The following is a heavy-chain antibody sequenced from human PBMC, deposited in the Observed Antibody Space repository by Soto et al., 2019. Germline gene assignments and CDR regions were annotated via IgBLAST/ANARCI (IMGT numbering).Heavy chain of an antibody. CDR3: ALLYYYYGMDV. V-gene: IGHV4-39*01. CDR1: GGSISSSSYY. Sequence: PSETLSLTCTVSGGSISSSSYYWGWIRQPPGKGLEWIGSIYYSGSTYYNPSLKSRVTISVDTSKNQFSLKLSSVTAADTAVYYCALLYYYYGMDVWGQGTTVTVSS. CDR2: IYYSGST. J-gene: IGHJ6*02. D-gene: IGHD2-8*02.